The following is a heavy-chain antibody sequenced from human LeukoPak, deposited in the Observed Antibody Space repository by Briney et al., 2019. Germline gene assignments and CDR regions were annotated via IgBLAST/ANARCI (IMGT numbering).Heavy chain of an antibody. V-gene: IGHV4-59*01. CDR3: ARAERRGSWFDP. CDR2: IYYSGST. D-gene: IGHD3-16*01. CDR1: GGSISSYY. J-gene: IGHJ5*02. Sequence: PSETLSLTCTVSGGSISSYYWSWIRQPPGKGLEWIGDIYYSGSTNYNPSLKSRVTISVDTSKNQFSLKLSSVTGADTAVYYCARAERRGSWFDPWGQGTLVTVSS.